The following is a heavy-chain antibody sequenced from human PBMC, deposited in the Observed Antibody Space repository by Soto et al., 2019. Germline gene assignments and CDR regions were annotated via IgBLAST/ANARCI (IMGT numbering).Heavy chain of an antibody. V-gene: IGHV3-66*01. CDR1: GVSVSSNY. CDR2: IYTGGNT. J-gene: IGHJ3*02. Sequence: GGSVRLSCVASGVSVSSNYMSWVRQAPGKGLEWVSIIYTGGNTYYADSVKGRFIISRDNSKNTLYLQMNDLRAEDTAVYYCARPYSSNWYGAFDIWGQGTMVTVS. D-gene: IGHD6-13*01. CDR3: ARPYSSNWYGAFDI.